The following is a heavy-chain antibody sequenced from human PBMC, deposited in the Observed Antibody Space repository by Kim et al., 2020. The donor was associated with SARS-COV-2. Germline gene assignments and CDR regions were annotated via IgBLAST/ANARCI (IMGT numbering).Heavy chain of an antibody. CDR2: ISSSSSYI. Sequence: GGSLRLSCAASGFTFSSYSMNWVRQAPGKGLEWVSSISSSSSYIYYADSVKGRFTLSRDNAKNSPYLPMNSLRAEDPAGYFLARHGGHNSGWYSVGSWG. D-gene: IGHD6-19*01. J-gene: IGHJ5*01. CDR3: ARHGGHNSGWYSVGS. V-gene: IGHV3-21*01. CDR1: GFTFSSYS.